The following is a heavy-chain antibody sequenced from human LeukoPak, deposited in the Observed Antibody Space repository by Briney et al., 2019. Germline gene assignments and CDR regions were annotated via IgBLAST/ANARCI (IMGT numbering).Heavy chain of an antibody. V-gene: IGHV1-2*02. Sequence: ASVKVSCKASGYTFTGYYMHWVRQAPGQGLEWMGWINPNSGGTNYAQRFQGRVTMTRDTSISTAYMELSRLRSDDTAVYYCARDLRGYSGYDGNYYYYMDVWGKGTTVTVSS. CDR3: ARDLRGYSGYDGNYYYYMDV. D-gene: IGHD5-12*01. CDR2: INPNSGGT. CDR1: GYTFTGYY. J-gene: IGHJ6*03.